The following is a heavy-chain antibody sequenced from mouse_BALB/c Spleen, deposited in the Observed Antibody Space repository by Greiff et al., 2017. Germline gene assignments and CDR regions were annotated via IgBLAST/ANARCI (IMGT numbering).Heavy chain of an antibody. D-gene: IGHD1-2*01. CDR1: GFTFSDYY. CDR2: ISDGGSYT. V-gene: IGHV5-4*02. CDR3: ARGDGYGAMDY. Sequence: EVKLVESGGGLVKPGGSLKLSCAASGFTFSDYYMYWVRQTPEKRLEWVATISDGGSYTYYPDSVKGRFTISRDNAKNNLYLQMSSLKSEDTAMYYCARGDGYGAMDYWGQGTSVTVSA. J-gene: IGHJ4*01.